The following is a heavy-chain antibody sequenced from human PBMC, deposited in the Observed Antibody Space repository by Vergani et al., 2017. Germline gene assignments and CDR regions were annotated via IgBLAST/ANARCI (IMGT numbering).Heavy chain of an antibody. CDR1: GGSISSYY. V-gene: IGHV4-59*01. CDR3: ARPQEGYGYGYFY. J-gene: IGHJ4*02. Sequence: QVQLQESGPGLVKPSETLSLTCTVSGGSISSYYWRWIRQPPGKGLEWIGYIYYIGSTNYNPSLMSRVTISVDTAKNQLSLKLSSVTAADTAVYYCARPQEGYGYGYFYWGQGTLVTVSS. D-gene: IGHD5-18*01. CDR2: IYYIGST.